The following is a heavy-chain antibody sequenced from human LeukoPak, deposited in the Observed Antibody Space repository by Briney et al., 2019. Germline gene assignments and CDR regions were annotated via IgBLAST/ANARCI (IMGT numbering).Heavy chain of an antibody. CDR1: GGSISSYY. CDR3: ASKHLWSDGFDI. D-gene: IGHD3-10*01. J-gene: IGHJ3*02. V-gene: IGHV4-59*12. Sequence: SETLSLTCTVSGGSISSYYWSWIRQPPGKGLEWIGYIYYSGSTNYNPSLKSRVTMSVDTSKNQISLKLSSVTAADTAVYYCASKHLWSDGFDIWGQGTMVTVSS. CDR2: IYYSGST.